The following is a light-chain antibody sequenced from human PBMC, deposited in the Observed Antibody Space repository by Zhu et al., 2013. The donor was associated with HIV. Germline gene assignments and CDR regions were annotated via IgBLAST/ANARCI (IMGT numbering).Light chain of an antibody. Sequence: NVLTQSPGTLSLSPGDTATLSCRASQSVSTELAWYQERPGQPLRLLIYGASTRAPGIPAKFSGRGSGTDFTLTITSLQSEDFAVYYCQQRSNWPTFGGGTKVEIK. CDR2: GAS. V-gene: IGKV3-11*01. J-gene: IGKJ4*01. CDR1: QSVSTE. CDR3: QQRSNWPT.